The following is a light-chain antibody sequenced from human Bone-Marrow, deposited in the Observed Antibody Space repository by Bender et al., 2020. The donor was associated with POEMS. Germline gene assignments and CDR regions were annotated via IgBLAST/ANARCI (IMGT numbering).Light chain of an antibody. CDR3: QTWDSSSAV. J-gene: IGLJ2*01. CDR1: KLGDKY. V-gene: IGLV3-1*01. Sequence: SYALTQAPSVSVSPGQTASITCSGDKLGDKYASWYQQKPGQSPVMVIYQDSKRPSGIPERFSGSNSRDTATLTISGTQAMDEADYYCQTWDSSSAVFGGGTELTVL. CDR2: QDS.